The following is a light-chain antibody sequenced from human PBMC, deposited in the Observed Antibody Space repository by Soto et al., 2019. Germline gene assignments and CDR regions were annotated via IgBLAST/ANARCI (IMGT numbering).Light chain of an antibody. CDR2: DTS. Sequence: EVVLTQSPGTLSLSPGARATLSCRASQPVNSYLNWYQQQPGQSPRLLMSDTSNRATGIPARFSGSGSGTDFTLTISSLQSEDLAVYYCQQYNNWPPWTVGQGTKVDI. V-gene: IGKV3-11*01. CDR1: QPVNSY. CDR3: QQYNNWPPWT. J-gene: IGKJ1*01.